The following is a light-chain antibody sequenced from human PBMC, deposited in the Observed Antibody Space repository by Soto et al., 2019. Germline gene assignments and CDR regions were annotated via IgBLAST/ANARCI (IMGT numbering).Light chain of an antibody. Sequence: EIVMTQSPATLSVSPGERATLSCRASQSVSSNLAWYQQKPGQAPRLLIYGASTRATGIPARFSGSGSGTEFTLTISSLQSEDFATYYCQQNFSPFVTFGAGTKVEV. CDR2: GAS. V-gene: IGKV3-15*01. CDR1: QSVSSN. CDR3: QQNFSPFVT. J-gene: IGKJ4*01.